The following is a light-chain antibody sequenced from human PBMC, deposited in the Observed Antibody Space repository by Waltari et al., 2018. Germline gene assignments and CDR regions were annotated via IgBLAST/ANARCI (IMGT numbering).Light chain of an antibody. Sequence: QSALTPPPSASGSPGQSIPISCTGLSTDVAGYDPVFWYQQHPGKAPKLLIYEVTKRPSGVPDRFSGSKSDNTASLAVSGLQAEDEADYYCSSYAGGSSLMFGGGTKLTVL. CDR3: SSYAGGSSLM. J-gene: IGLJ3*02. CDR1: STDVAGYDP. V-gene: IGLV2-8*01. CDR2: EVT.